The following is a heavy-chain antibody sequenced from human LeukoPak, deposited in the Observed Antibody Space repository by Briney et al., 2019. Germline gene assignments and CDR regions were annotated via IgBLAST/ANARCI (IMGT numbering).Heavy chain of an antibody. CDR3: ATVTTIYYYYGMDV. D-gene: IGHD4-17*01. V-gene: IGHV5-10-1*01. CDR2: IDPSDSYT. CDR1: GYSFTSYW. J-gene: IGHJ6*02. Sequence: KPGESLRISCKGSGYSFTSYWITLVRQMPGKGLEWMGRIDPSDSYTNYSPSFQGHVTISADKSISTAYLQWSSLKASDTAMYYCATVTTIYYYYGMDVWGQGTTVTVSS.